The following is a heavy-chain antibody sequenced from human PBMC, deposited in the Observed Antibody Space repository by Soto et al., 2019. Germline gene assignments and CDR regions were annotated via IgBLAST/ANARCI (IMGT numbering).Heavy chain of an antibody. V-gene: IGHV1-2*02. CDR1: GNTLTGSD. D-gene: IGHD6-6*01. CDR3: AENFRAYSSSSRVGNCFDP. J-gene: IGHJ5*02. Sequence: SLKVSCKASGNTLTGSDVHWVRQALGQGLEWMGWMNPNSGGTNYAQKFQGRVTMTRDTSISTAYMELSRLRSDDTAVYYCAENFRAYSSSSRVGNCFDPWGQGTLVTGSS. CDR2: MNPNSGGT.